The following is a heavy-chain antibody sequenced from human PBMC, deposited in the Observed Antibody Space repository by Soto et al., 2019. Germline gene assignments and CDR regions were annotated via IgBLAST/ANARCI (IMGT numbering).Heavy chain of an antibody. CDR1: AFTFDAYA. D-gene: IGHD3-9*01. V-gene: IGHV3-9*01. J-gene: IGHJ6*02. CDR2: ISCTSGSI. Sequence: GGTLRLSCAASAFTFDAYAMHWVRHAPGKGLEWDSGISCTSGSIGYADSVQGRFSIYRDNAKNNLYLQMNSPRAADTALYYCAKEVSNDMLTGHYRSSGMDVWGQGTTVTAS. CDR3: AKEVSNDMLTGHYRSSGMDV.